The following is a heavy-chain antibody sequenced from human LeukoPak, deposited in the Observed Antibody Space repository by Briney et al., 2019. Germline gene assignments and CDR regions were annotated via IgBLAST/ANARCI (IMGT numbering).Heavy chain of an antibody. CDR3: ARGYYDSSGYHNWFDP. J-gene: IGHJ5*02. CDR2: IYTSGST. Sequence: PSETLSLTCTVAGGSISSGSYYWSWIRQPAGKGLELIGRIYTSGSTNYNPSLKSRVTISVDTSKNQFSLKLSSVTAADTAVYYCARGYYDSSGYHNWFDPWGQGTLVTVSS. CDR1: GGSISSGSYY. V-gene: IGHV4-61*02. D-gene: IGHD3-22*01.